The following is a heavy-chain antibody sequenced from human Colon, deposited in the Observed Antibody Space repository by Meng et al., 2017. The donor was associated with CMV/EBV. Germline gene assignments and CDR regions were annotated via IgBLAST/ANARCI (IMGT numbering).Heavy chain of an antibody. V-gene: IGHV5-51*01. CDR3: ARPAVGTNGMGV. CDR2: IYPSDLDT. Sequence: GESLKISCKGFGYNFRNDWIAWVRQVPGKGLEWMGLIYPSDLDTRYSPSFQGQVTISADKSISTAYLEWSSLKASDTAMYYCARPAVGTNGMGVWGQGTTVTVSS. CDR1: GYNFRNDW. J-gene: IGHJ6*02. D-gene: IGHD1-1*01.